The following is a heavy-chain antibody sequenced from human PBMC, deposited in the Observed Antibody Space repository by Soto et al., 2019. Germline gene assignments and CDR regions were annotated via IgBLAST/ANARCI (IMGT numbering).Heavy chain of an antibody. CDR1: GFTVSSNY. D-gene: IGHD5-18*01. J-gene: IGHJ6*02. CDR2: IYSGGST. Sequence: PGGSLRLSCAASGFTVSSNYMSWVRQAPGKGLEWVSVIYSGGSTYYADSVKGRFTISRDNSKNTLYLQMNSLRAEDTAVYYCARSGPDTAMVTYYYGMDVWGQGTTVTVSS. CDR3: ARSGPDTAMVTYYYGMDV. V-gene: IGHV3-66*01.